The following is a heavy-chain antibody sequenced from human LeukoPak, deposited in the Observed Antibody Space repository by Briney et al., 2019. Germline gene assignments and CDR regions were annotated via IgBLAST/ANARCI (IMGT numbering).Heavy chain of an antibody. CDR3: AREVLAVAGEDY. CDR2: ISAYNGNT. Sequence: ASVKVSCKASGGTFSSYAISWVRQAPGQGLEWMGWISAYNGNTNYAQKLQGRVTMTTDTSTSTAYMELRSLRSDDTAVYYCAREVLAVAGEDYWGQGTLVTVSS. J-gene: IGHJ4*02. D-gene: IGHD6-19*01. CDR1: GGTFSSYA. V-gene: IGHV1-18*01.